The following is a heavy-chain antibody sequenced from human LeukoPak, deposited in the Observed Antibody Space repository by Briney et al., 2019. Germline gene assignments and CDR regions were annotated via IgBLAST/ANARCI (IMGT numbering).Heavy chain of an antibody. D-gene: IGHD3-10*01. Sequence: GGTLRLSCAASGFSFSNYGMNWVRQAPGKGLEWVSGITGSGGSTYYAGSVKGRFTISRDNSKNTLYLQMNSLRAEDTAVYYCARDAYGSGSYYNPLPWFDPWGQGTLVTVSS. J-gene: IGHJ5*02. CDR3: ARDAYGSGSYYNPLPWFDP. CDR1: GFSFSNYG. CDR2: ITGSGGST. V-gene: IGHV3-23*01.